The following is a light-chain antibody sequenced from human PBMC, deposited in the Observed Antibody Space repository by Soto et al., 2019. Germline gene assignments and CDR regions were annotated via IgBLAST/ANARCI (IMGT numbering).Light chain of an antibody. Sequence: DIQMTQSPSSLSASVGDRVTITCRASQSISSYLHWYQQKPGKAPKLLIYAASSLQSGVPSRFTASGSGTDFPLTISSIHPEDFATYYLQQSYSRPLFTVGPG. V-gene: IGKV1-39*01. J-gene: IGKJ3*01. CDR3: QQSYSRPLFT. CDR2: AAS. CDR1: QSISSY.